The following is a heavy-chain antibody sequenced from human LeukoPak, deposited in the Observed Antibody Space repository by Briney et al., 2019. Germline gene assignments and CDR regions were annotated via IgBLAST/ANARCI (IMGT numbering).Heavy chain of an antibody. CDR3: ANGPTGY. V-gene: IGHV3-23*01. CDR1: GFSFSAYA. Sequence: PGGSLRLSCAASGFSFSAYAMSWVRQAPGKGLEWVSGTSGSGGSTYYADSVKGRFTISRDNSKNTLYLQMNSLRAEDTALYYCANGPTGYWGQGTLVTVSS. J-gene: IGHJ4*02. CDR2: TSGSGGST.